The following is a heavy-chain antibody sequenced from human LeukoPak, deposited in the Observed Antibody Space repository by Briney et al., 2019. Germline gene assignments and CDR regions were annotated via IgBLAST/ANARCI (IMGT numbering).Heavy chain of an antibody. CDR3: AKEGYYGSGSYSLDY. CDR2: ISWNSGSI. V-gene: IGHV3-9*01. Sequence: PGGSLRLSCAASGFTFDDYAMHWVRQAPGKGLEWVSGISWNSGSIGYADSVKGRFTISRDNAKNSLYLQMNSLRAEDTALYYCAKEGYYGSGSYSLDYWGQGTLVTVSS. J-gene: IGHJ4*02. CDR1: GFTFDDYA. D-gene: IGHD3-10*01.